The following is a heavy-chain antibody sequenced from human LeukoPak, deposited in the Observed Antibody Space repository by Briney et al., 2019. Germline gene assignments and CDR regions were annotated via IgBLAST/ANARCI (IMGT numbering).Heavy chain of an antibody. J-gene: IGHJ4*02. CDR2: INPNSGGT. V-gene: IGHV1-2*02. CDR1: GYTFTGYY. Sequence: ASVTVSCKASGYTFTGYYMHWVRQAPGQGLEWMGWINPNSGGTNYAQNFQGRVSMTRDTSISTAYMELSRLRSDDTAVYYCARDGAFLGSVNLYWGQGTLVTVSS. CDR3: ARDGAFLGSVNLY. D-gene: IGHD1-14*01.